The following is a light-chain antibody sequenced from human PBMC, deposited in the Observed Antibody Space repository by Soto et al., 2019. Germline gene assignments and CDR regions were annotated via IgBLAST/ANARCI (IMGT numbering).Light chain of an antibody. CDR1: SSDVGAYDL. V-gene: IGLV2-14*01. J-gene: IGLJ1*01. CDR3: SSYTSSSTPYV. Sequence: HSALSQPASVSGSPGQSVTISCTGTSSDVGAYDLVCWYQQHPGKAPKLMIYDVSNRPSGVSNRFSGSKSGNTASLTISGLQAEDEADYYCSSYTSSSTPYVFGTGTKLT. CDR2: DVS.